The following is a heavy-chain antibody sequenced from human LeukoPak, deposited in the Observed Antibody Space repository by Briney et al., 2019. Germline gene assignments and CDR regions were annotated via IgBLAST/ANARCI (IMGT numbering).Heavy chain of an antibody. V-gene: IGHV4-59*01. CDR1: GGSISSYY. D-gene: IGHD3-10*01. CDR3: ARGRAWFGELGKEIWFDP. J-gene: IGHJ5*02. Sequence: PSETLSLTCTVSGGSISSYYWSWIRQPPGKGLEWIGYIYYSGSTNYNPSLKSRVTISVDTSKNQFSLKLSSVTAADTAVYYCARGRAWFGELGKEIWFDPWGQGTLVTVSS. CDR2: IYYSGST.